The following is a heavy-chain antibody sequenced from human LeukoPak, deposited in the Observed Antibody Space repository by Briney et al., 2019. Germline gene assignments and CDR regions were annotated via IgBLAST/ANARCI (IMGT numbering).Heavy chain of an antibody. D-gene: IGHD2-8*01. CDR1: GFIFSGYG. J-gene: IGHJ6*03. CDR3: AKDRCSNGIGCYYYYMDV. V-gene: IGHV3-30*02. Sequence: PGGSLRLSCAASGFIFSGYGFHWVRQAPGKGLEWVAFIRFDGSDKYYADSVKGRFTISRDNSKNTLYLQMNSLRDEDTAVYYCAKDRCSNGIGCYYYYMDVWGKGTTVTISS. CDR2: IRFDGSDK.